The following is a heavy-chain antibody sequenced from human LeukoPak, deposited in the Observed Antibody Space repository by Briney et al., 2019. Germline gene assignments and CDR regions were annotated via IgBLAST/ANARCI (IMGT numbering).Heavy chain of an antibody. V-gene: IGHV6-1*01. CDR3: ARRLTQYDCFDP. D-gene: IGHD2-2*01. CDR2: TYYRSTWYN. CDR1: GDSVSSNSVT. Sequence: SQTLSPTCAISGDSVSSNSVTWNWIRQSPSRGLEWLGRTYYRSTWYNDYAVSVRGRITVNPDTSKNQFSLHLNSVTPEDTAVYYCARRLTQYDCFDPWGQGILVTVSS. J-gene: IGHJ5*02.